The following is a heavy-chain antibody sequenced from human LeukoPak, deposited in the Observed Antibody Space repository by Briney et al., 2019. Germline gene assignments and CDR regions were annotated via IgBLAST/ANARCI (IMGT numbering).Heavy chain of an antibody. V-gene: IGHV3-21*01. J-gene: IGHJ4*02. CDR3: ARDSFGGMV. D-gene: IGHD4-23*01. CDR2: ISSESRNI. Sequence: GGSLRLSCAASGFTFSNYEMIWVRQAPGKGLEWVSSISSESRNIYYADSVKGRFTISRDNAKNSLYLQMSSLRADDTAVYYCARDSFGGMVWGQGTLVTVSS. CDR1: GFTFSNYE.